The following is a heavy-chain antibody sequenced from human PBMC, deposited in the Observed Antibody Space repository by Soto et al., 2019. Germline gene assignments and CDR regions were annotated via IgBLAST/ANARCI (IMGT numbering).Heavy chain of an antibody. J-gene: IGHJ6*02. V-gene: IGHV3-30-3*01. Sequence: GGSLRLSCAASGFTFSSYAMHWVRQAPGKGLEWVAVISYDGSNKYYADSVKGRFTISRDNSKNTLYVQMNSLRPEDTAVYYCARAPDIVLIRAYYYYAMDVWGHGTTVTV. CDR3: ARAPDIVLIRAYYYYAMDV. CDR1: GFTFSSYA. D-gene: IGHD2-8*01. CDR2: ISYDGSNK.